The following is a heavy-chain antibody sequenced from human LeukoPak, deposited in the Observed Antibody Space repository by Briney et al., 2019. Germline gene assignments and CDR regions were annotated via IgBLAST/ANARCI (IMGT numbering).Heavy chain of an antibody. J-gene: IGHJ5*02. V-gene: IGHV4-34*01. D-gene: IGHD3-10*01. CDR2: INHSGST. CDR1: GGSFTGYY. Sequence: SDTLSLTCAVYGGSFTGYYWSWIRQPPGKGLEWIGEINHSGSTNYNPSLKSRVTISVDTSKNQFSLKMSSVTAADTAVYYCARRVRAQITMVRGVDKWFDPWGQGTLVTVSS. CDR3: ARRVRAQITMVRGVDKWFDP.